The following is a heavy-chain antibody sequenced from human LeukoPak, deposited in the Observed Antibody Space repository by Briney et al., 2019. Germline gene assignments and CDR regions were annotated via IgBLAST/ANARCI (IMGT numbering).Heavy chain of an antibody. V-gene: IGHV4-39*01. D-gene: IGHD2-2*01. J-gene: IGHJ6*03. CDR3: ARRLYCSSTSCSTIYYMDV. CDR2: IYYSGST. Sequence: SETLSLTCTVSGGSISSSSYYWGWIRQPPGKGLEWIGSIYYSGSTYYNPSLKSRVTISVDTSKNQFSLKLSSVTAADTAVYYCARRLYCSSTSCSTIYYMDVWGKGTTVTVSS. CDR1: GGSISSSSYY.